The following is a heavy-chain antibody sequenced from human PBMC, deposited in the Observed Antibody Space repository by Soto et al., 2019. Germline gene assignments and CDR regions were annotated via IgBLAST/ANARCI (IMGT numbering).Heavy chain of an antibody. CDR2: ISYDGSRK. CDR3: ARGDREDIEEVVGVRPGEYSMDV. V-gene: IGHV3-30-3*01. Sequence: QVHLVESGGGVVQPGSSLRLSCAASEFTFRIFAMHWLRQSPGKGLEWVAVISYDGSRKADSVKGRFTVSRDNSWNTLYLQMNGLRAEDTAIYYCARGDREDIEEVVGVRPGEYSMDVWGQGTTVTVSS. CDR1: EFTFRIFA. D-gene: IGHD1-26*01. J-gene: IGHJ6*02.